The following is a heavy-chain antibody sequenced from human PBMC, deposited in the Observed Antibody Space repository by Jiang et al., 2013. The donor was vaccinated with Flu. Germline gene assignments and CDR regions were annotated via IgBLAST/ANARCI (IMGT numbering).Heavy chain of an antibody. J-gene: IGHJ4*02. CDR2: IYYSGST. CDR1: GGSISSSSYY. V-gene: IGHV4-39*01. D-gene: IGHD3-22*01. Sequence: KPSETLSLTCTVSGGSISSSSYYWGWIRQPPGKGLEWIGSIYYSGSTYYNPSLKSRVTISVDTSKNQFSLKLSSVTAADTAVYYCRMYYYDSSGYYYRDYWGQGTLVTVSS. CDR3: RMYYYDSSGYYYRDY.